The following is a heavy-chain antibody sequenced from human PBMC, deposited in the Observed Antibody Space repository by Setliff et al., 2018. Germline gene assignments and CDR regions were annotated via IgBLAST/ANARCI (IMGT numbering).Heavy chain of an antibody. CDR2: INHSGST. Sequence: PSETLSLTCAVYGGSFSGYYWSWIRQPPGKGLEWIGEINHSGSTNYNPSLKSRVTISVDTSKNLVSLKLSSVTAADTAIYYCARRYYDSSGYYGMAPYYFDYWGQGTLVTVSS. CDR1: GGSFSGYY. J-gene: IGHJ4*02. D-gene: IGHD3-22*01. CDR3: ARRYYDSSGYYGMAPYYFDY. V-gene: IGHV4-34*01.